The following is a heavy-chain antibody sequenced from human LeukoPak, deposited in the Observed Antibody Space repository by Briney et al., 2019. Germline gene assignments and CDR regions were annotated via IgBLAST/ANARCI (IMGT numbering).Heavy chain of an antibody. CDR1: GFTFSSYE. CDR2: ISTSSSYI. J-gene: IGHJ4*02. V-gene: IGHV3-21*04. CDR3: ARRGGEYSHPYDY. Sequence: GGSLRLSCAASGFTFSSYEMNWVRQAPGKGLEWVSSISTSSSYIYYADSVKGRFTISRDNAKNSLYLQMNSLRAEDTAVYYCARRGGEYSHPYDYWGQGTLVTVSS. D-gene: IGHD4-17*01.